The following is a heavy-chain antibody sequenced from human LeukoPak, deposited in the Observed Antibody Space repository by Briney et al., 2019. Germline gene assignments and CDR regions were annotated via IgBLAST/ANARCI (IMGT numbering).Heavy chain of an antibody. Sequence: GGSLRLSCAASGFTFSSYAMHWVGKAPGKGRGWVAVICYDGSNKYYADSVKGRFTISRDNSKNTLYLQMNSLRAEDTAVYYCARDRDSSGYYYESTPFDYWGQGTLVTVSS. CDR2: ICYDGSNK. J-gene: IGHJ4*02. V-gene: IGHV3-33*08. CDR1: GFTFSSYA. D-gene: IGHD3-22*01. CDR3: ARDRDSSGYYYESTPFDY.